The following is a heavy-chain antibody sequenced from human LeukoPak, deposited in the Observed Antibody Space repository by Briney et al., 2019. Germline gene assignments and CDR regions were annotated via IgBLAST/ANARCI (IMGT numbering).Heavy chain of an antibody. CDR1: GFTFSSYA. Sequence: GGSLRLSCAASGFTFSSYAMHWVRQAPGKGLEWVAVIVYDGRNKYYADSVKGRFTISRDNSRNTLYLQMNSLRAEDTAVYYCAREFWGAGTLDYWGQGTLVTVSS. J-gene: IGHJ4*02. CDR2: IVYDGRNK. D-gene: IGHD3-16*01. V-gene: IGHV3-30*04. CDR3: AREFWGAGTLDY.